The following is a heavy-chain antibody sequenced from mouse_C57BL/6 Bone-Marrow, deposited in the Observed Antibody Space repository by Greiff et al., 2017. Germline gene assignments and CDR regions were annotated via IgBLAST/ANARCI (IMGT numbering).Heavy chain of an antibody. CDR3: ARSGDYDENYYAMDY. J-gene: IGHJ4*01. V-gene: IGHV1-69*01. Sequence: QVQLQQPGAELVMPGASVKLSCKASGYTFTSYWMHWVKQRPGQGLEWIGEIDPSDSYTNYNQKFKRKSTLTVDKSSSTAYMQLSSLTSEDSAVYYCARSGDYDENYYAMDYWGQGTSVTVSS. D-gene: IGHD2-4*01. CDR2: IDPSDSYT. CDR1: GYTFTSYW.